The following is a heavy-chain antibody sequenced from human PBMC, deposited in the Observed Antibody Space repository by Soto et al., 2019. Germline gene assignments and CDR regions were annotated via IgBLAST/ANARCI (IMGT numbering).Heavy chain of an antibody. J-gene: IGHJ4*02. Sequence: QTGGSLRLSCAASGFTFSGSAMHWVRRASGKGLEWVGRIRSKANSYATAYAASVKGRFTISRDDSKNTAYLQMNSLKTEDTAVYYCTSTNIVATITFGYWGQGTLVTVSS. V-gene: IGHV3-73*01. CDR2: IRSKANSYAT. CDR3: TSTNIVATITFGY. CDR1: GFTFSGSA. D-gene: IGHD5-12*01.